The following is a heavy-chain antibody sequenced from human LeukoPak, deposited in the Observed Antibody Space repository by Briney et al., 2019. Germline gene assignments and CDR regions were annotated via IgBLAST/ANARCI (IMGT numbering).Heavy chain of an antibody. D-gene: IGHD5-18*01. CDR3: ARDHGSYGLDY. V-gene: IGHV4-59*01. Sequence: SETLSLACNVSGGSISSYYWSWIRQPPGKGLEWIGYIYYSGSTNYNPSLKSRVTISVDTSKNQFSLKLSSVTAADTAVYYCARDHGSYGLDYWGQGTLVTVSS. CDR2: IYYSGST. CDR1: GGSISSYY. J-gene: IGHJ4*02.